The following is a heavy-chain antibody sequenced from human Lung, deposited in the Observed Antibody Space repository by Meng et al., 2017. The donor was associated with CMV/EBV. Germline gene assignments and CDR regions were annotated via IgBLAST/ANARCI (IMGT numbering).Heavy chain of an antibody. J-gene: IGHJ2*01. CDR3: ARPGAAAETEGFDL. D-gene: IGHD6-13*01. Sequence: LRLSCTVSGGSISSGGYYWSWIRQHPGKGLEWIGYIYYSGSTYYNPSLKSRVTISVDTSKNQFSLKLSSVTAADTAVYYCARPGAAAETEGFDLWGRGTLVTVSS. CDR2: IYYSGST. V-gene: IGHV4-31*03. CDR1: GGSISSGGYY.